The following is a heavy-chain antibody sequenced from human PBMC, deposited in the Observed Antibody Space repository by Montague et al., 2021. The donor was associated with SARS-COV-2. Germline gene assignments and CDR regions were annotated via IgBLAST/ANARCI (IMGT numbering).Heavy chain of an antibody. CDR2: IKQDGSEK. CDR1: GFTFSSYW. D-gene: IGHD6-13*01. J-gene: IGHJ6*02. CDR3: ARMGSSWYVRYYYYYGMDV. V-gene: IGHV3-7*01. Sequence: SLRLSCAASGFTFSSYWMSWVRQAPGKGLERVANIKQDGSEKYYXDSVKGRFTISRDNAKNSLYLQMNSLRAEDTAVYYCARMGSSWYVRYYYYYGMDVWGQGTTVTVSS.